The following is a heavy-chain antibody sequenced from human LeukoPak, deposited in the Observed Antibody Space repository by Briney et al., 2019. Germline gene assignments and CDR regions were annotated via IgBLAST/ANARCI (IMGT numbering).Heavy chain of an antibody. Sequence: SVKVSCKASGGTFSSYAISWVRQAPGQGLEWMGGIIPIFGTANYAQKFQGRVTITADESTSTAYMELSSLRSEDTAVYYCARTVVANYYYYYYMDVWGKGTTVIVSS. CDR3: ARTVVANYYYYYYMDV. J-gene: IGHJ6*03. CDR1: GGTFSSYA. D-gene: IGHD2-21*01. V-gene: IGHV1-69*01. CDR2: IIPIFGTA.